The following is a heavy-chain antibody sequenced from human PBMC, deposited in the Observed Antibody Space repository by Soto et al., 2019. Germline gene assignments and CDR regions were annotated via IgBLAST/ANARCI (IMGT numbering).Heavy chain of an antibody. CDR2: IYISGST. D-gene: IGHD4-17*01. J-gene: IGHJ4*02. CDR1: CGSISSYY. Sequence: PSETLSLTCTVSCGSISSYYWIWIRQPSGKGLEWVGLIYISGSTNYNPSLESRVTMSVDTSKNQFSLKLRSVTAADTAVYYCASALLDYGDYYFDYWGKGTLVTVSS. CDR3: ASALLDYGDYYFDY. V-gene: IGHV4-4*07.